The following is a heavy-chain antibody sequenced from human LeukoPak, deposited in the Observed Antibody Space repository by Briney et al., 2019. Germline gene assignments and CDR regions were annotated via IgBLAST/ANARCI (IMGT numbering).Heavy chain of an antibody. CDR3: ARGGYYYDSSGSDY. J-gene: IGHJ4*02. CDR2: INPNSGGT. V-gene: IGHV1-2*02. Sequence: ASVKVSCKASGYTFTGYYMHWVRQAPAQGLEWMGWINPNSGGTNYAQKFQGRVTMTRDTSISTAYMELSRLRSDDTAVYYCARGGYYYDSSGSDYWGQGTLVTVSS. CDR1: GYTFTGYY. D-gene: IGHD3-22*01.